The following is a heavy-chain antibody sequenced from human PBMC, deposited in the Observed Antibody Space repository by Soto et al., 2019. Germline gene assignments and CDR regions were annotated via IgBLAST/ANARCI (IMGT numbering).Heavy chain of an antibody. CDR2: IDANSGKI. J-gene: IGHJ6*02. CDR1: GFAFGTYG. D-gene: IGHD2-15*01. CDR3: TKWDGYADV. Sequence: EVLLLESGGGLVQPGGSLRLSCAASGFAFGTYGTTWVRQAPGRGLEWVSGIDANSGKIFYADSVRGRFIISRDNSKSMLYLQMSSLRDEDTAIYYYTKWDGYADVWGQGTTVTVSS. V-gene: IGHV3-23*05.